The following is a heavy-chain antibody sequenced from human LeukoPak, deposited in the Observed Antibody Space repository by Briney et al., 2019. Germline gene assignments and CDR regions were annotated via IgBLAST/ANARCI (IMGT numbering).Heavy chain of an antibody. CDR2: ISGSGGTT. D-gene: IGHD5-18*01. CDR1: GFIFSSYA. V-gene: IGHV3-23*01. J-gene: IGHJ6*02. Sequence: PGASLRLSCAASGFIFSSYAMSWVRLATGKGLEWVSGISGSGGTTYYADSVKGRFTISRDNSQSTLYLQMNGLRADDTAVYYCAKMDARTTAMRAMDVWGQGTTVTVSS. CDR3: AKMDARTTAMRAMDV.